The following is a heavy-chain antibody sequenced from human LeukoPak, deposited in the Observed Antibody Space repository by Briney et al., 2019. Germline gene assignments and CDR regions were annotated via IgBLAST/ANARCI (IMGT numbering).Heavy chain of an antibody. CDR1: GFTFYSYE. Sequence: GGSLRLSCAAPGFTFYSYEMNWVRQAPGKGLEWVSHISSSGYTIYYADSVKGRFTISRDNAKNSLYLQMNSLRADDSAIYYCVGALGYWGQGTLVTVSS. V-gene: IGHV3-48*03. CDR3: VGALGY. CDR2: ISSSGYTI. J-gene: IGHJ4*02.